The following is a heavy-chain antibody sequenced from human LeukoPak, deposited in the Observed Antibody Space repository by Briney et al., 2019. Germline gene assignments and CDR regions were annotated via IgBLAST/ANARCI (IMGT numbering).Heavy chain of an antibody. CDR2: IYHSGST. D-gene: IGHD6-13*01. CDR3: ARQGVQQLVDYFDY. J-gene: IGHJ4*02. CDR1: GGSISSSNW. V-gene: IGHV4-4*02. Sequence: SETLSLTCAVSGGSISSSNWWSWVRQPPGKGLEWIGEIYHSGSTNYNPSLKSRVTISVDKSKNQFSLKLSSVTAADTAVYYCARQGVQQLVDYFDYWGQGTLVTVSS.